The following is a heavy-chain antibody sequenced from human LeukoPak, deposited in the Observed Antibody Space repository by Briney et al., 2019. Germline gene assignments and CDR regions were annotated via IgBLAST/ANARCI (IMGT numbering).Heavy chain of an antibody. CDR1: GCTVSSYD. J-gene: IGHJ4*02. Sequence: GGSLCLSCAASGCTVSSYDMNWVRQAPGKGLEWVSFISASGGNTHYADSAKGRFTLSRDNSKNTLYLQMNSLRAEDTAVYYCAKHYYDSSGSFYYFDYWEQARLVTVSS. CDR2: ISASGGNT. V-gene: IGHV3-23*01. CDR3: AKHYYDSSGSFYYFDY. D-gene: IGHD3-22*01.